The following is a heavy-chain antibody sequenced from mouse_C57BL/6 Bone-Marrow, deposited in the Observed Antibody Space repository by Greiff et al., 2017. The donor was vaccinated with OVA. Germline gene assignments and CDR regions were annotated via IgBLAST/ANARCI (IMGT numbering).Heavy chain of an antibody. CDR3: ARWYYGSSYVWYFDV. D-gene: IGHD1-1*01. CDR1: GYSITSGYY. CDR2: ISYDGSN. V-gene: IGHV3-6*01. Sequence: ESGPGLVKPSQSLSLTCSVTGYSITSGYYWNWIRQFPGNKLEWMGYISYDGSNNYNPSLKNRISITRDPSKTQFFLKLNSRTTEDTATYYCARWYYGSSYVWYFDVWGTGTTVTVSS. J-gene: IGHJ1*03.